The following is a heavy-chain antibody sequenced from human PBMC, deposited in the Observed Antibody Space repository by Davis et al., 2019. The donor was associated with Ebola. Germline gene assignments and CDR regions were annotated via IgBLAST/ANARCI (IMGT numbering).Heavy chain of an antibody. V-gene: IGHV1-69*02. CDR1: GGTFSSYT. Sequence: SVKVSCKASGGTFSSYTISWVRQAPGQGLEWMGRIIPILGIANYAQKFQGRVTITADKSTSTAYMELSSLRSEDTAVYYCARAPDYGDFSYYYYGMDVWGQGTTVTVSS. J-gene: IGHJ6*02. D-gene: IGHD4-17*01. CDR2: IIPILGIA. CDR3: ARAPDYGDFSYYYYGMDV.